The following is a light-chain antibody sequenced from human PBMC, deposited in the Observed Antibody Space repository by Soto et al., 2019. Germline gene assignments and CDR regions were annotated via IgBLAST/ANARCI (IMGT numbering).Light chain of an antibody. J-gene: IGLJ2*01. CDR3: SSYTSSSTVV. CDR1: RSDVGGYNY. Sequence: HSALTQPASVSGSPGQSITISCTGTRSDVGGYNYVSWYQQHPGKAPKLMIYEVTNRPSGVSNRFSGSKSGNTASLTISGLQAEDETHYYCSSYTSSSTVVFGGGTKLTVL. CDR2: EVT. V-gene: IGLV2-14*01.